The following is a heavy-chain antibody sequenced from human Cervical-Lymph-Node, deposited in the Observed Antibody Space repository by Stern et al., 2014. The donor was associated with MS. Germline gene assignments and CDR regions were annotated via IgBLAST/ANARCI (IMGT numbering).Heavy chain of an antibody. CDR3: ARLRTVVTNLIDY. CDR2: IYYSGST. Sequence: QLQLQESGPGLVKPSETLSLTCTVSGGSISSSSYYWGWIRQPPGKGLEWIGSIYYSGSTYYNPSLKSRVTISVDTSKNQLFLKLSSVTAADTAVYYCARLRTVVTNLIDYWGQGTLVTVSS. CDR1: GGSISSSSYY. D-gene: IGHD4-23*01. J-gene: IGHJ4*02. V-gene: IGHV4-39*01.